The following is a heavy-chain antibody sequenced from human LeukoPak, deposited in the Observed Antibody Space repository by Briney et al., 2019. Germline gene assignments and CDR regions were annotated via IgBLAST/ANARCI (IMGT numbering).Heavy chain of an antibody. J-gene: IGHJ6*02. V-gene: IGHV3-30*18. CDR2: IRGDGGNT. CDR3: VKDLGRAIDNYCYYGMDV. Sequence: GGSLRLSCAASGFTFSSYGMRWVRQAPGKGLEWVAVIRGDGGNTYYADSVKGRFTISRDNSKNTLYLQMNSLRAEDTAVYYSVKDLGRAIDNYCYYGMDVWGQGTPVTVSS. CDR1: GFTFSSYG. D-gene: IGHD1-26*01.